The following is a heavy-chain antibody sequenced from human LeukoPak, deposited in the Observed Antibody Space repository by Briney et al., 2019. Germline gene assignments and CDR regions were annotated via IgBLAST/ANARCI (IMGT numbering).Heavy chain of an antibody. CDR2: ISSGSTYT. Sequence: GGSLRLSCAASGFTFSSYGMNWVRQAPGKGLEWVSSISSGSTYTYYADSVKGRFTISRDNAKNSLYLQMNSLRAEDTAVYYCAGLGITMIGGVWGKGTTVTISS. V-gene: IGHV3-21*01. CDR3: AGLGITMIGGV. CDR1: GFTFSSYG. J-gene: IGHJ6*04. D-gene: IGHD3-10*02.